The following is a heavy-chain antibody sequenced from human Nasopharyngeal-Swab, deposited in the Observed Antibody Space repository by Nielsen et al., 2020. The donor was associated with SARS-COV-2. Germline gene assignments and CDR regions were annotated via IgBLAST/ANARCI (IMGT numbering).Heavy chain of an antibody. Sequence: SETLSLTCTVSAGSITTYYGSCIRQPAGKGLEWIGRIYTSGSTNYNPSLKSRVTMSVDTSKSQFSLKVSSVTAADTAVYYCARESAVSARRRWFDPWGQGTLVTVSS. CDR1: AGSITTYY. CDR2: IYTSGST. J-gene: IGHJ5*02. D-gene: IGHD6-6*01. CDR3: ARESAVSARRRWFDP. V-gene: IGHV4-4*07.